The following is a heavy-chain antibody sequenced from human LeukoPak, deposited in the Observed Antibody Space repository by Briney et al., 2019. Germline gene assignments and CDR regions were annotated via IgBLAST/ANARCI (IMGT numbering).Heavy chain of an antibody. CDR2: ISAYNGNT. CDR3: ARVLSSGYFDWLVLGRKHKSNFDY. V-gene: IGHV1-18*01. D-gene: IGHD3-9*01. CDR1: GGTFSSYA. J-gene: IGHJ4*02. Sequence: GSSVKVSCKASGGTFSSYAISWVRQAPGQGLEWMGWISAYNGNTNYAQKLQGRVTMTTDTSTSTAYMELRSLRSDDTAVYYCARVLSSGYFDWLVLGRKHKSNFDYWGQGTLVTVSS.